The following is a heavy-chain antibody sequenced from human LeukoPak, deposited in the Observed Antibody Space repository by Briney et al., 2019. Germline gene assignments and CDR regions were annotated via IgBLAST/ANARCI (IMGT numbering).Heavy chain of an antibody. Sequence: SVKVSCKASGGTFSSYAISWVRQAPGQGLEWMGRIIPILGIANYAQKFQSRVTITADKSTSTAYMELSSLRSEDTAVYYCARPLSRLRSYYYDSSGPLDVWGQGTTVTVSS. D-gene: IGHD3-22*01. CDR2: IIPILGIA. J-gene: IGHJ6*02. CDR3: ARPLSRLRSYYYDSSGPLDV. V-gene: IGHV1-69*04. CDR1: GGTFSSYA.